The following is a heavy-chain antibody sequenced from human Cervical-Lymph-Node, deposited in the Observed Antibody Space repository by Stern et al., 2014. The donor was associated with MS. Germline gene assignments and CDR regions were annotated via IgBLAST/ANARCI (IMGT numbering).Heavy chain of an antibody. V-gene: IGHV3-11*06. D-gene: IGHD6-19*01. Sequence: QVQLVQSGGGLVKPGGSLRLSCAASGFTFSDYYMSWIRQAPGKGLEWVSYISSSSSYTNYADSVKGRFTISRDNAKNSLYLQMNSLRAEDTAVYYCARGWIAVAGTSGYFDYWGQGTLVTVSS. CDR2: ISSSSSYT. CDR3: ARGWIAVAGTSGYFDY. J-gene: IGHJ4*02. CDR1: GFTFSDYY.